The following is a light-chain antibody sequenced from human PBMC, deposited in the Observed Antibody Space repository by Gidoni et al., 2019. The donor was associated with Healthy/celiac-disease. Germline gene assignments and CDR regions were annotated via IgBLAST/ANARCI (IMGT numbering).Light chain of an antibody. J-gene: IGLJ1*01. CDR1: SSDVGGYTY. CDR2: DVS. V-gene: IGLV2-11*01. CDR3: CSYAGSPYV. Sequence: ALTQPRSVSGSPGQSVTISCTGTSSDVGGYTYVSWYQQHPGKAPKLVIYDVSKRPSGVPDRCSGSKSGNTASLTISGLQAEDEADYYCCSYAGSPYVFGTGTKVTVL.